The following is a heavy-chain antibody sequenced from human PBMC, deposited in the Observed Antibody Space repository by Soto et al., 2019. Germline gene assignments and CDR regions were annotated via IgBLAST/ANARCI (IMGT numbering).Heavy chain of an antibody. J-gene: IGHJ4*02. CDR3: ARDSGPYYYDSSGYFGY. Sequence: SVKVSCKASGGTFSSYAISWVRQAPGQGLEWMGGIIPIFGTANYAQKFQGRVTITADESTSTAYMELSSLRSEDTAVYYCARDSGPYYYDSSGYFGYWGQGTLVTVSS. D-gene: IGHD3-22*01. V-gene: IGHV1-69*13. CDR1: GGTFSSYA. CDR2: IIPIFGTA.